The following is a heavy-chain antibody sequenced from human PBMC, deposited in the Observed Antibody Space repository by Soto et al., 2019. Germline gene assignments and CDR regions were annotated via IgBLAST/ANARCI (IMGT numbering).Heavy chain of an antibody. V-gene: IGHV4-31*03. CDR1: GGSISSGGFY. CDR2: IYYSGST. D-gene: IGHD2-21*01. CDR3: ARAPSRGDHFYFDY. Sequence: QVQLQESGPGLVKPSQTLSLTCTVSGGSISSGGFYWGWIRQHPGKGLEWIGYIYYSGSTLYNPSLKMRFTXXVXTXXHQVFRKVTSVPAADTAVYYCARAPSRGDHFYFDYWGQGTLVTVSS. J-gene: IGHJ4*02.